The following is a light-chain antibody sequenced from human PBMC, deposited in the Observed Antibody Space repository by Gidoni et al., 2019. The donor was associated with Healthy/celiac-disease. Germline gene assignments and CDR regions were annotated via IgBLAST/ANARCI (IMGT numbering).Light chain of an antibody. J-gene: IGLJ1*01. CDR2: EVS. CDR3: SSYTSSSAYV. CDR1: SSDVGGYNY. V-gene: IGLV2-14*01. Sequence: QSALTQPASVSGSPGQSIPISCTGTSSDVGGYNYVSWYQQHPGKAPKLMIYEVSNRPSGVSNRCSGAKSGNTASLTISGLQAEDEADYYCSSYTSSSAYVFGTGTKVTVL.